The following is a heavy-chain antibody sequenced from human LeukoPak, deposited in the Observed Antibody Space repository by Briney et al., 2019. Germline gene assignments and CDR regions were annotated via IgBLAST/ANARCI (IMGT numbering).Heavy chain of an antibody. Sequence: GASVKVSCKASGYVFTGYYMHWVRQAPGQGLEWMGWINPNSGGTNYAQKFQGRVTMTRDTSISTAYMELSRLRSDDTAVYYCARDLSWDYEFGFQGEWLRNAAGGYWGQGTLVTVSS. J-gene: IGHJ4*02. CDR1: GYVFTGYY. CDR3: ARDLSWDYEFGFQGEWLRNAAGGY. V-gene: IGHV1-2*02. D-gene: IGHD5-12*01. CDR2: INPNSGGT.